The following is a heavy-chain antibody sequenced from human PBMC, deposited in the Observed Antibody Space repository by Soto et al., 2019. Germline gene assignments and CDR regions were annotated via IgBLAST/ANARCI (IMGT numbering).Heavy chain of an antibody. Sequence: ASVKVSCKASGYSLSEVSMHWVRQTPGIGLEWMGYFDPEDDETIYAQKFQGRVTMTEDTSTDTAYMELSSLRSEDTAVYYCTTARITIIRGHDAFEIWGQGTMVTVSS. CDR1: GYSLSEVS. CDR3: TTARITIIRGHDAFEI. J-gene: IGHJ3*02. CDR2: FDPEDDET. D-gene: IGHD3-10*01. V-gene: IGHV1-24*01.